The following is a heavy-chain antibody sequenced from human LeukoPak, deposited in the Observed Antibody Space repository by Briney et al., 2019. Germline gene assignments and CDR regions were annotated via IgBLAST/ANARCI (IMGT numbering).Heavy chain of an antibody. Sequence: GGPLGLPCAAPGFTSSSYAMNWFRQAPGKGLEGVAVIWYGGSNKYYADSVKGRFTISRDNSKNTLYLQMNSLRAEDTAVYYCALNPDYYGSGSFDYWGQGTLVTVSS. CDR1: GFTSSSYA. D-gene: IGHD3-10*01. V-gene: IGHV3-33*08. CDR2: IWYGGSNK. J-gene: IGHJ4*02. CDR3: ALNPDYYGSGSFDY.